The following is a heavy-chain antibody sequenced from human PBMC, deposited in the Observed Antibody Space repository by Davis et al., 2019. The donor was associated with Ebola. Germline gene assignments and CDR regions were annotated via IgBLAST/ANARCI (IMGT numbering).Heavy chain of an antibody. J-gene: IGHJ6*02. CDR2: IHSYGST. Sequence: GGSLRLSCAASGFTVSSNYMSWVRQAPGKGLEWVSVIHSYGSTYYADSVKGRFTISRDNSKNTLYLQMNSLRAEDTAVYYCAREGAMEGGDGMDVWGQGTTVIVSS. CDR3: AREGAMEGGDGMDV. V-gene: IGHV3-53*01. D-gene: IGHD5-18*01. CDR1: GFTVSSNY.